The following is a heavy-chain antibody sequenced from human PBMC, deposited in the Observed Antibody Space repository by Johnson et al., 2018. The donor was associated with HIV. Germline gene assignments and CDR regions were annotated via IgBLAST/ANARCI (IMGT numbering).Heavy chain of an antibody. CDR1: GLIFSRSW. J-gene: IGHJ3*02. Sequence: VQLVESGGGLVQPGGSLRLSCAASGLIFSRSWMHWVRQAPGKGLVWVSRSNSDGSNKYYADSVKGRLTISRDNSKNTLYLQMSSLRVEDKALYYFARERAVTTKGYDEDAFDIWGQGTMVTFSS. CDR2: SNSDGSNK. D-gene: IGHD4-17*01. V-gene: IGHV3-74*01. CDR3: ARERAVTTKGYDEDAFDI.